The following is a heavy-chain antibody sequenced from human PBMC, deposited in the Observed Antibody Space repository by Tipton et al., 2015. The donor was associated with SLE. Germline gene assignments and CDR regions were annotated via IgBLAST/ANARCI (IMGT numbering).Heavy chain of an antibody. D-gene: IGHD5-24*01. CDR3: ARRERRGNGFDF. CDR2: TYYRSTWET. CDR1: GDSVSSNLAA. Sequence: GLVKPSQTVSITCDISGDSVSSNLAAWNWLRQSPSRGLEWLGRTYYRSTWETDYALSVKRRMIITSDTSKNQFSLHLNSVTLGDTAVYFCARRERRGNGFDFWGQGTMVTVSS. V-gene: IGHV6-1*01. J-gene: IGHJ3*01.